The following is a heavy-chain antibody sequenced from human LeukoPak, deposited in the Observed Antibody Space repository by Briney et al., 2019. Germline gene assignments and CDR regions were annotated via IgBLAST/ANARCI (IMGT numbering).Heavy chain of an antibody. J-gene: IGHJ4*02. CDR2: TSSSRSLI. Sequence: GGSLRLSCAASGFTFSSYSMNWVRQAPGKGLEWVSYTSSSRSLIYYADSVKGRFTISRDNAKDSLYLEMNSLRAEDTSVYYCARGAQWELQRHFDYWGLGTLVTVSS. CDR3: ARGAQWELQRHFDY. CDR1: GFTFSSYS. V-gene: IGHV3-48*04. D-gene: IGHD1-26*01.